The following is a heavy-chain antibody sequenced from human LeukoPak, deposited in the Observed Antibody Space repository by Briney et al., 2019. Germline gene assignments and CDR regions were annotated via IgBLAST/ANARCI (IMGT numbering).Heavy chain of an antibody. CDR3: ARWGSRDSSGYYYEGDY. J-gene: IGHJ4*02. Sequence: SETLSLTCTVSGGSISSYYWSWLRQPPGKGLEWIGYIYYSGSTNYNPSLKSRVTISVDTSKNQFSLKLSSVTAADTAVYYCARWGSRDSSGYYYEGDYWGQGTLVTVSS. CDR2: IYYSGST. V-gene: IGHV4-59*01. D-gene: IGHD3-22*01. CDR1: GGSISSYY.